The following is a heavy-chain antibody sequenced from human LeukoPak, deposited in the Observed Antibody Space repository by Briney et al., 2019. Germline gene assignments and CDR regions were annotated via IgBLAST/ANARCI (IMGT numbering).Heavy chain of an antibody. V-gene: IGHV4-38-2*02. Sequence: SETLSLTCTVSGYSISSGYYWGWIRQPPGKGLEWIGSIYHSGITYYNPSLKSRVTISVDTSKNQFSLKLSSVTAADTAVYYCAREPYYYDSSGYHPYYFDYWGQGTLVTVSS. CDR1: GYSISSGYY. CDR3: AREPYYYDSSGYHPYYFDY. D-gene: IGHD3-22*01. J-gene: IGHJ4*02. CDR2: IYHSGIT.